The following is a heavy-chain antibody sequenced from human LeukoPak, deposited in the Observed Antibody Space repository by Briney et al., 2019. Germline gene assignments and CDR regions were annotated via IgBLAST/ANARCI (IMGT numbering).Heavy chain of an antibody. V-gene: IGHV3-23*01. J-gene: IGHJ3*02. CDR3: AKEGVWGSYYVGAFDI. Sequence: GGSLRLSCAASGFTFSSYAMSWVRQAPGKGLEWVSAISGSGGSTYYADSVKGRFTISRDNSKNTLYLQMNSLRAEDTAVYYCAKEGVWGSYYVGAFDIWGQGTMVTVSS. D-gene: IGHD1-26*01. CDR2: ISGSGGST. CDR1: GFTFSSYA.